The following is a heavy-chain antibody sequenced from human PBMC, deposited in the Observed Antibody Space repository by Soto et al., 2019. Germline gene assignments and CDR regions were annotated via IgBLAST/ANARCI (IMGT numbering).Heavy chain of an antibody. CDR1: GGSISSYY. CDR3: ARWGTSSAEYYDFWSGYYMGYNWFDP. D-gene: IGHD3-3*01. J-gene: IGHJ5*02. CDR2: IYYSGST. V-gene: IGHV4-59*01. Sequence: QVQLQESGPGLVKPSETLSLTCTVSGGSISSYYWSWIRQPPGKGLEWIGYIYYSGSTNYNPSLKSRATISVDTSKHQFSRKLSSVTAADTAVYYCARWGTSSAEYYDFWSGYYMGYNWFDPWGQGTLVTVSS.